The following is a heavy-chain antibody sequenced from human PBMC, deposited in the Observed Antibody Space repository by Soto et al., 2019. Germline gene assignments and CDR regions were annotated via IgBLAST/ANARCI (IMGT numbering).Heavy chain of an antibody. J-gene: IGHJ4*02. CDR3: ARVGIAVAS. V-gene: IGHV1-8*01. CDR1: GYTFTSYD. CDR2: MNPNSGNT. D-gene: IGHD6-19*01. Sequence: QVQLVQSGAEVKKPGASVKVSCKASGYTFTSYDINWVRQATGQGLEWMGWMNPNSGNTGYAQKXQXXXTXXRNTSISTAYMELSSLRSEDTAVYYCARVGIAVASWGQGTLVTVSS.